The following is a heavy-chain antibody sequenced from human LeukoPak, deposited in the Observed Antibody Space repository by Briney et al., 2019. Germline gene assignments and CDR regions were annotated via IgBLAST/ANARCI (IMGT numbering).Heavy chain of an antibody. V-gene: IGHV4-30-2*01. D-gene: IGHD3-10*01. J-gene: IGHJ5*01. CDR2: IYDRGPA. CDR1: GYAITSGGFS. Sequence: PSETLSLTCTVSGYAITSGGFSWNCIRQPPGKGLEWIGCIYDRGPAYCNPSLKSRFTISVDRPKNQFFLNVTSLTAADTAVYYCARSRQASGLFNSWGQGTLVVVSS. CDR3: ARSRQASGLFNS.